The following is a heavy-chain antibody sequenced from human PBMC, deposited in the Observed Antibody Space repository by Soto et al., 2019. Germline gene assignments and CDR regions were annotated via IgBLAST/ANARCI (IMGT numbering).Heavy chain of an antibody. Sequence: PSENLSLTCTVSGGSISSGDYYWSWIRQPPGKGLEWIGYIYYSGSTYYNPSLKSRVTISVDTSKNQFSLKLSSVTAADTAVYYCARDLGYYYGMDVWGQGTTVTVSS. V-gene: IGHV4-30-4*01. D-gene: IGHD7-27*01. J-gene: IGHJ6*02. CDR3: ARDLGYYYGMDV. CDR2: IYYSGST. CDR1: GGSISSGDYY.